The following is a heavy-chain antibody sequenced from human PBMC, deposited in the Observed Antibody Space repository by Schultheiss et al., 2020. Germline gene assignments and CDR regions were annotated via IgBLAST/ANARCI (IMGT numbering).Heavy chain of an antibody. V-gene: IGHV3-7*01. CDR2: IKQDGSEK. J-gene: IGHJ6*02. D-gene: IGHD2-2*01. CDR1: GFTFSSYA. CDR3: ARDRRCSSTSCYENYYYGMDV. Sequence: GESLKISCAASGFTFSSYAMNWVRQAPGKGLEWVANIKQDGSEKYYVDSVKGRFTISRDNAKNSLYLQMNSLRAEDTAVYYCARDRRCSSTSCYENYYYGMDVWGQGTTVTVSS.